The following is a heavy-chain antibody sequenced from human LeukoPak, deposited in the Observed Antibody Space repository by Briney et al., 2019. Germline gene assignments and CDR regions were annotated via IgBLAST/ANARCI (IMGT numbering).Heavy chain of an antibody. Sequence: GGSLRLSCAASGFTFSNYRMHWVRQAPGKGLVWVSRVDSDESNTDYADAVKGRFTISRDNAKNTLYLEMNSLRAEDMAVYYCARASGDFWSGYSFDSWGQGTLVVVSS. D-gene: IGHD3-3*01. V-gene: IGHV3-74*01. CDR1: GFTFSNYR. CDR3: ARASGDFWSGYSFDS. J-gene: IGHJ4*02. CDR2: VDSDESNT.